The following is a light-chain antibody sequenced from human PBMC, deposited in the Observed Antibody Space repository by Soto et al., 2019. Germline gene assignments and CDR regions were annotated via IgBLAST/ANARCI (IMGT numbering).Light chain of an antibody. V-gene: IGKV1-33*01. CDR1: QDISNY. Sequence: DIQMTQSPSSLSASVGDRVTITCQASQDISNYLNWYQQKPGKAPKLLIYDASNLETGVPSRFSGSGSATYFTFTISSLQPEDIATYYCQQYDNLPPYTFGQGTKLEIK. J-gene: IGKJ2*01. CDR2: DAS. CDR3: QQYDNLPPYT.